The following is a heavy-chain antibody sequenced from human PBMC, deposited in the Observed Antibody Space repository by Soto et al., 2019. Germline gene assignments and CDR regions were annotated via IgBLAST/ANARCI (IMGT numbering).Heavy chain of an antibody. CDR3: ARVGSLGYYYGMDV. CDR2: IYYSGST. V-gene: IGHV4-61*01. Sequence: SAPLSLTCTVSGGSVISGSYYWIWILQPPGKGLEWIGYIYYSGSTNYNPSLKSRVTISVDTSKNQFSLKLSSVTAEDTAVYYCARVGSLGYYYGMDVWGQGTTVTVSS. J-gene: IGHJ6*02. CDR1: GGSVISGSYY. D-gene: IGHD3-16*01.